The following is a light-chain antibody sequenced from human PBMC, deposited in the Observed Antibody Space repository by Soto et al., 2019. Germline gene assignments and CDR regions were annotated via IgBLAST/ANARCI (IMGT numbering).Light chain of an antibody. V-gene: IGKV3-20*01. CDR1: QSVSSSY. J-gene: IGKJ3*01. Sequence: EIVLTQSPGTLSLSPGERATLSCRASQSVSSSYLAWYQQKPGQAPRLLIYGASSRATGIPDRFSGSGSGTDFTLTISRLEPEDFAVYYCQQYGSSPNTFGPGTKVHIK. CDR3: QQYGSSPNT. CDR2: GAS.